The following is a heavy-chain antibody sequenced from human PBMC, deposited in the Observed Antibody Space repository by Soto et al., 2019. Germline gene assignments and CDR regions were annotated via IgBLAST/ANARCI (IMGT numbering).Heavy chain of an antibody. V-gene: IGHV4-38-2*01. Sequence: SETLSLTCAVSGYSISSGNYWAWIRQPPGRGLEWIGSLYHIGSTHYNTSLKSRVTISVDTSKNHFSLELSSVTAADTAIYYCRSSTSCYDGSCVGVWGQGTMVTVSS. D-gene: IGHD2-2*01. CDR3: RSSTSCYDGSCVGV. CDR2: LYHIGST. J-gene: IGHJ6*02. CDR1: GYSISSGNY.